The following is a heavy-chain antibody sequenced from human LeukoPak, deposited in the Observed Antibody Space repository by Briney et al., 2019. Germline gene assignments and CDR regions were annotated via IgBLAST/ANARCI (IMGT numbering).Heavy chain of an antibody. J-gene: IGHJ4*02. D-gene: IGHD6-13*01. V-gene: IGHV1-8*03. CDR2: MNPNSGNT. Sequence: ASVKVSCKASGYSFTSYDINWVRQATGQGLEWMGWMNPNSGNTGYAQKFQGRVTITRNTSISTAYMELSSLRSEDTAVYYCARHPDSSSWPIDYWGQGTLVTVSS. CDR1: GYSFTSYD. CDR3: ARHPDSSSWPIDY.